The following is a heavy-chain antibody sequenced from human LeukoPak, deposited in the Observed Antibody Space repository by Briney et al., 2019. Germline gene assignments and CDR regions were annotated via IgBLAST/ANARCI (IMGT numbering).Heavy chain of an antibody. D-gene: IGHD5-18*01. CDR2: IDPSDSYT. J-gene: IGHJ4*02. V-gene: IGHV5-10-1*01. CDR3: ARVGGFTYGCDY. CDR1: GYSFTTYW. Sequence: GESLKISCKGSGYSFTTYWIAWVRQMPGKGLEWMGRIDPSDSYTKYSPSFQGHVTISADKSTNTAYLQWTSLQASDSAMYYCARVGGFTYGCDYWGQGTLVTVSS.